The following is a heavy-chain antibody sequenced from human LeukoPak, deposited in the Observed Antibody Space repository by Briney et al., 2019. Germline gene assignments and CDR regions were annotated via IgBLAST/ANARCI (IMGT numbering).Heavy chain of an antibody. CDR1: GYTFTSYG. V-gene: IGHV3-33*01. CDR3: ARDGNGGDYAGFGFDY. CDR2: IWYDGSNK. D-gene: IGHD4-17*01. Sequence: SCKASGYTFTSYGISWVRQAPGKGLEWVAVIWYDGSNKYYADSVKGRFTISRDNSKNTLYLQMNSLRAEDTAVYYCARDGNGGDYAGFGFDYWGQGTLVTVSS. J-gene: IGHJ4*02.